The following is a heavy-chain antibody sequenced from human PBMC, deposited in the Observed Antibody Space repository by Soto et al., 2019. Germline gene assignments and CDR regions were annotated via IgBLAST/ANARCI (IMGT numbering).Heavy chain of an antibody. J-gene: IGHJ2*01. CDR3: ARALNRFAERYFDL. Sequence: QVQLQESGPGLVKPSEPLSLTCTVSGGSVSSGSYYWTWIRQPPGKGLEWIGYISYSGTTNYNPALKSRVTIAVDTSSNQFFLKLSSLTAADTAVYCCARALNRFAERYFDLWGRGTLVTVSS. CDR1: GGSVSSGSYY. D-gene: IGHD3-16*02. V-gene: IGHV4-61*01. CDR2: ISYSGTT.